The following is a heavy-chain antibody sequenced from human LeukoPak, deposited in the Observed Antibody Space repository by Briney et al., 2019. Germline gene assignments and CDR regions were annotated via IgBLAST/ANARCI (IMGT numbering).Heavy chain of an antibody. J-gene: IGHJ4*02. CDR3: AFLDIYDGSGYYKGYFNY. V-gene: IGHV1-24*01. CDR1: GYTLTELS. CDR2: FDPEDGET. D-gene: IGHD3-22*01. Sequence: ASVKVSCKVSGYTLTELSMHWVRQAPGKGLEWMGGFDPEDGETIYAQKFQGRVTMTEDTSTDTAYMELRTLRSEDTAVYYCAFLDIYDGSGYYKGYFNYWGQGTLVTVSS.